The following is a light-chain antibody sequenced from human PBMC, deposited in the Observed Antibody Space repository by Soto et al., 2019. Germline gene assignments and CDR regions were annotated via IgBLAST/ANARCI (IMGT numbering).Light chain of an antibody. CDR1: PSISSW. J-gene: IGKJ1*01. CDR2: KAS. Sequence: DIQMTQSPSTLSASVGDRVTITCRASPSISSWLAWYQQKPGKAPKLLIYKASSLESGGPSRFSGSGSWTEFNLTISSLQTDALANDYCQADYSYSWNFGKGTKVDFK. V-gene: IGKV1-5*03. CDR3: QADYSYSWN.